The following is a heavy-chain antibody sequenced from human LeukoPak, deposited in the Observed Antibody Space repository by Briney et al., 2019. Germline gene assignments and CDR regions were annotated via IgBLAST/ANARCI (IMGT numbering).Heavy chain of an antibody. CDR2: IFYSGST. CDR1: GGSISSYY. CDR3: ARHMSNVGITTTGVNYYYGTDV. J-gene: IGHJ6*02. Sequence: PSETLSLACTVSGGSISSYYWSWIRQPPGKGLEWVGYIFYSGSTNYNASLKSRVTISVDTSNNQFSLKLRSVTAADTAVYYCARHMSNVGITTTGVNYYYGTDVWGQGTTVTVSS. V-gene: IGHV4-59*08. D-gene: IGHD6-13*01.